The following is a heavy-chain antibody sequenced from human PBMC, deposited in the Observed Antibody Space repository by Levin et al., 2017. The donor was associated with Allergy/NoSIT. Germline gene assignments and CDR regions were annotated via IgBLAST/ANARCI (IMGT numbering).Heavy chain of an antibody. Sequence: SETLSLTCTVSGGSISSDNYYWSWIRQHPGKGLEWIGYIHHSGRAFYNPSLKSRVTISVDTSKNQFSLRLSSVTAADTAMYYCAREIITVVEGGDGFDNWGQGTVVTVSS. CDR2: IHHSGRA. V-gene: IGHV4-31*03. CDR3: AREIITVVEGGDGFDN. CDR1: GGSISSDNYY. J-gene: IGHJ3*02. D-gene: IGHD4-23*01.